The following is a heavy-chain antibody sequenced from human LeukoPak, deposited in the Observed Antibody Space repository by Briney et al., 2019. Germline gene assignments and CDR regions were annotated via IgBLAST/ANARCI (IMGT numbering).Heavy chain of an antibody. V-gene: IGHV1-69*04. CDR3: ARGGYCSSTSCYYYYYGMDV. D-gene: IGHD2-2*01. J-gene: IGHJ6*02. CDR2: IIPILGIA. Sequence: SVKASCKASGGTFSSYAISWVRQAPGQGLEWMGRIIPILGIANYAQKFQGRVTITADKSTSTAYMELSSLRSEDTAVYYCARGGYCSSTSCYYYYYGMDVWGQGTTVTVSS. CDR1: GGTFSSYA.